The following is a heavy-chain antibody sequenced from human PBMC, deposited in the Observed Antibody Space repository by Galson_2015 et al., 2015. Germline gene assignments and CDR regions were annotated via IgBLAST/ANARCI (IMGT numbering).Heavy chain of an antibody. J-gene: IGHJ4*02. Sequence: SLRLSCAASGFTFSSYEMNWVRQAPGKGLEWVSYISSSGSTIYYADSVKGRFTISRDNAKNSLYLQMNSLSAEDTAVYYCARDRAFWDDDYGDYTTFFDYWGQGTLVTVSS. D-gene: IGHD4-17*01. CDR2: ISSSGSTI. CDR1: GFTFSSYE. CDR3: ARDRAFWDDDYGDYTTFFDY. V-gene: IGHV3-48*03.